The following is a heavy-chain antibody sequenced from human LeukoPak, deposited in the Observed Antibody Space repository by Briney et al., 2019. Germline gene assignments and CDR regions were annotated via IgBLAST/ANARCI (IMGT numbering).Heavy chain of an antibody. Sequence: GGSLRLSCAASGFTLSSYSMNWVRQAPGKGLEWVSYTCSSSTTIYYADSVKGRFTISRDNAKNSVYLQMNSLKAEDTAVYYCARGVAVAAFSAFDVWGQGTMVTVSS. V-gene: IGHV3-48*01. CDR3: ARGVAVAAFSAFDV. CDR2: TCSSSTTI. D-gene: IGHD6-19*01. CDR1: GFTLSSYS. J-gene: IGHJ3*01.